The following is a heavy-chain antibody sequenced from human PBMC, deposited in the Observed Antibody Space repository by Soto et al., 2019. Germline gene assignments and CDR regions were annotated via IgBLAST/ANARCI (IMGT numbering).Heavy chain of an antibody. Sequence: PGGSLRLSCAASGFTVSSKYMSWVRQAPGKGLEWVSAISGSGGSTYYADSVKGRFTISRDNSKNTLYLQMNSLRAEDTAVYYCANLRYSNNWGQGTLVTVSS. V-gene: IGHV3-23*01. CDR3: ANLRYSNN. J-gene: IGHJ4*02. CDR1: GFTVSSKY. D-gene: IGHD4-4*01. CDR2: ISGSGGST.